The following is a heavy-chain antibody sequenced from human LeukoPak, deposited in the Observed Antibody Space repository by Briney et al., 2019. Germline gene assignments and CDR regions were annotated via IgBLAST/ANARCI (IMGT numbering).Heavy chain of an antibody. CDR1: GGSIGIIDW. CDR2: VFHTGSA. V-gene: IGHV4-4*02. D-gene: IGHD2-21*01. CDR3: AKAFCARDCHVDL. J-gene: IGHJ5*02. Sequence: PSETLSLTCAVSGGSIGIIDWWTWVRQAPGKGREWIGEVFHTGSANYKPSLKSRLTISVDKSKNPLSLRLTSVTPEDTAVYYCAKAFCARDCHVDLWGQGTLVTASS.